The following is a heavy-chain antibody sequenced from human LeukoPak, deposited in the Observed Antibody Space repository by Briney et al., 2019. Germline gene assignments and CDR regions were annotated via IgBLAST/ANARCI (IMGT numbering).Heavy chain of an antibody. V-gene: IGHV1-69*01. J-gene: IGHJ4*02. CDR1: GGTFSSYA. CDR2: IITIFGTA. Sequence: SVKVSCKASGGTFSSYAISWVRQAPGQALEWIGGIITIFGTANYAQKFQGRVTITADESTSTAYMELSSLRSEDTAVYYCARAPYYYDSSGYYYSFDCWGQGTLVTVSS. CDR3: ARAPYYYDSSGYYYSFDC. D-gene: IGHD3-22*01.